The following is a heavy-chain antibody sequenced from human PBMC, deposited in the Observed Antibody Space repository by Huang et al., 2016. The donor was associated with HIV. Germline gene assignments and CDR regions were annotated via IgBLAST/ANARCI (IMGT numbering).Heavy chain of an antibody. D-gene: IGHD6-19*01. Sequence: QVQLQQWGAGLLKPSETLSLTCAVYGGSFSGYYWSWIRQPPGKGLEWIGEINHSRRTNDNPSLKRRVTISVDTSKNQFSLKLSSVTAADTAVYYCAREGRSGWENLDYWGQGTLVTVSS. CDR3: AREGRSGWENLDY. CDR2: INHSRRT. CDR1: GGSFSGYY. J-gene: IGHJ4*02. V-gene: IGHV4-34*01.